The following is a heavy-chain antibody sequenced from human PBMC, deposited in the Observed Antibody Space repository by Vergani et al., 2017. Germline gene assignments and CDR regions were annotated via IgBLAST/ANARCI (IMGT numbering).Heavy chain of an antibody. CDR2: VSGSGGNT. Sequence: EVQLLESGGNLIQPGGSLRLSCGASGFTFSSYAMTWVRLAPGKGLQWVSAVSGSGGNTFYTDSVKGRFTISRDNSKDTLYLQMNSLRVEDTAIYYCAKSRNPNCKGGNCYSYYCGLYLWVQGATVTVSS. J-gene: IGHJ6*02. D-gene: IGHD2-21*01. V-gene: IGHV3-23*01. CDR3: AKSRNPNCKGGNCYSYYCGLYL. CDR1: GFTFSSYA.